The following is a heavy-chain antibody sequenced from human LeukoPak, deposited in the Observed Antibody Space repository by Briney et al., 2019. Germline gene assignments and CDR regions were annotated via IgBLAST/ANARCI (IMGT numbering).Heavy chain of an antibody. Sequence: SETLSLTCTVSGGSISSYHWSWIRQPPGKGLEWIGYIDYSGSTNYNPSLKSRVTISVDTSKNQFPLKQSSVTAADKAVYYCARASRDNWNDGYYYYYGMDVWGQGTTVTVSS. D-gene: IGHD1-20*01. CDR3: ARASRDNWNDGYYYYYGMDV. J-gene: IGHJ6*02. V-gene: IGHV4-59*01. CDR2: IDYSGST. CDR1: GGSISSYH.